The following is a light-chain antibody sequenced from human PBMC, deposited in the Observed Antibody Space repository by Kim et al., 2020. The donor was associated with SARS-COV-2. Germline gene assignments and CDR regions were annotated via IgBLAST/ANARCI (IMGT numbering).Light chain of an antibody. Sequence: ASVGERVTITCRANQNIGTYLNWYQHKPGKAPQLLIYAASRLRSGVPSRFSGSGSGTDFTLTISSLQPDDFATYYCQQSYSTPLHSFGQGTKLEI. J-gene: IGKJ2*03. CDR2: AAS. V-gene: IGKV1-39*01. CDR3: QQSYSTPLHS. CDR1: QNIGTY.